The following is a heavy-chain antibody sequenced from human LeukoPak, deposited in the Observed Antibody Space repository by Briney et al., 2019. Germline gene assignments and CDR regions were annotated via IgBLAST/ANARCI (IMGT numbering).Heavy chain of an antibody. Sequence: ASLKVSCKASGYTFTRYYLHWVRQAPGQGLEWMGRIHPNGGGTSYAQKFQGTVTMTRDTSITTAYMELSSLISDDTAVYYCARGSLAGTTGTTGFDYWGLGTLVTVSS. CDR1: GYTFTRYY. CDR3: ARGSLAGTTGTTGFDY. D-gene: IGHD1-1*01. J-gene: IGHJ4*02. V-gene: IGHV1-2*06. CDR2: IHPNGGGT.